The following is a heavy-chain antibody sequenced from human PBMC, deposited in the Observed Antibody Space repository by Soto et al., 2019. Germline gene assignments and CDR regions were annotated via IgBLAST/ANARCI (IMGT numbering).Heavy chain of an antibody. J-gene: IGHJ4*02. V-gene: IGHV3-48*04. CDR1: GFTFSSYS. Sequence: PGGSLRLSCAASGFTFSSYSMNWVRQAPGKGLEWVSYISSSGSTIYYADSVKGRFTISRDNAKNSLYLQMNSLRAEDTAVYYCARSHLYYDSSGYPDYWGQGTLVTVSS. CDR2: ISSSGSTI. D-gene: IGHD3-22*01. CDR3: ARSHLYYDSSGYPDY.